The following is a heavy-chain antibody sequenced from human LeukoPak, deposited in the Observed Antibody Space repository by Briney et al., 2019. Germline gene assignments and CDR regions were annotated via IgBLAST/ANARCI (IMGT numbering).Heavy chain of an antibody. CDR3: GRGGKYQLLNRWGFDY. CDR2: IYYSGST. D-gene: IGHD2-2*01. Sequence: SQTLSLTCTVSGGSISSGGYYWSWIRQHPGKGLEWIGYIYYSGSTYYNPSLKSRVTISVDTSKNQFSLKLSSVTAADTAVYYCGRGGKYQLLNRWGFDYWGQGPLVTVSS. V-gene: IGHV4-31*03. J-gene: IGHJ4*02. CDR1: GGSISSGGYY.